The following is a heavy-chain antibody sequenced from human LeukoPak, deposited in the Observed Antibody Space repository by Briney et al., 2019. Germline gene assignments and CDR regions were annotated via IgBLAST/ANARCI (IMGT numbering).Heavy chain of an antibody. V-gene: IGHV3-23*01. CDR2: ISGSGGST. J-gene: IGHJ4*02. D-gene: IGHD3-22*01. Sequence: PGGSLRLSCAASGFTFSSYAMSWVRQAPGKGLEWVSAISGSGGSTYYADSVKGRFTISRDNSKNTLYLQMNSPRAEDTAVYYCAKGWSNYYDSSGYYFDYWGQGTLVTVSS. CDR1: GFTFSSYA. CDR3: AKGWSNYYDSSGYYFDY.